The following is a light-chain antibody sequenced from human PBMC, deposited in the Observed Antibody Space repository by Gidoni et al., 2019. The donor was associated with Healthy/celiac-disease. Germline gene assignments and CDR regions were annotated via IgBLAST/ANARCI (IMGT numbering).Light chain of an antibody. CDR3: QQRSNWRDT. J-gene: IGKJ2*01. Sequence: DIVLTHSPATLSLSPGERATLSCSASQSVSSYLAWYQQKPGQAPRLLIYDASNRATGIPARFSGSGSGTDFTLTISSLEPEDFAVYYCQQRSNWRDTFGQGTKLEIK. CDR2: DAS. CDR1: QSVSSY. V-gene: IGKV3-11*01.